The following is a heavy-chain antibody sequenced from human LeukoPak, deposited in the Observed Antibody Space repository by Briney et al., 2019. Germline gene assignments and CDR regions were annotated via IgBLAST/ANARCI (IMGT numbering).Heavy chain of an antibody. CDR1: GYTFTSYD. CDR3: ARGSRRGGWYKELPH. D-gene: IGHD6-19*01. V-gene: IGHV1-8*01. J-gene: IGHJ4*02. CDR2: MNPNSGNT. Sequence: ASVKVSFKASGYTFTSYDINWVRQATGQGLEWMGWMNPNSGNTGYAQKFQGRVTMTRNNSISTAYMELSSLRSEDTAVYYCARGSRRGGWYKELPHWGQGTLVTVSS.